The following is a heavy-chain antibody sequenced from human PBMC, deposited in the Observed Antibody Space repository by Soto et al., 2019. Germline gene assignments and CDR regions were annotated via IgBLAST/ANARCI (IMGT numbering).Heavy chain of an antibody. J-gene: IGHJ6*01. D-gene: IGHD3-10*01. CDR2: ISRSSTGI. CDR1: GFTFSLYS. V-gene: IGHV3-48*02. Sequence: EVQLVESGGGLVQPGGSLRLSCAASGFTFSLYSMSWVRQAPGKGLEWVSYISRSSTGIHYADSVKGRFTISRDDVTNSMHLQMNSLRDGDTAVYYCAKAVTWGLDVWGQGTTVSISS. CDR3: AKAVTWGLDV.